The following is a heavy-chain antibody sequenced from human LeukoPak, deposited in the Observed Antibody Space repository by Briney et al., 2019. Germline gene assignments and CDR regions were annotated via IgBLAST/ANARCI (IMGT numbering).Heavy chain of an antibody. Sequence: ASETLSLTCTVSGYSISSGYYWGWIRQPPGKGLEWIGSIYHSGSTYYNPSLKSRVTISVDTSKNQFSLKLSSVTAADTAVYYCARGGVRVSGAFDIWGQGTTVTVS. J-gene: IGHJ3*02. CDR3: ARGGVRVSGAFDI. CDR1: GYSISSGYY. CDR2: IYHSGST. D-gene: IGHD3-10*01. V-gene: IGHV4-38-2*02.